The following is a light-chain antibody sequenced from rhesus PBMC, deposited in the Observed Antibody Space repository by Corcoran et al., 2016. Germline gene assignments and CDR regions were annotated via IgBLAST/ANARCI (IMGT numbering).Light chain of an antibody. CDR1: QSVSSR. J-gene: IGKJ4*01. CDR2: GAS. CDR3: QQSYSYPLT. V-gene: IGKV3-17*02. Sequence: EIVMTQSPATLSLSSGERATLSCRASQSVSSRLAWYQQKPGQCPRLLIYGASSRVTGIPARFSGSGSGTDFTLTISSLEPEDFATYYCQQSYSYPLTFGGGTKVELK.